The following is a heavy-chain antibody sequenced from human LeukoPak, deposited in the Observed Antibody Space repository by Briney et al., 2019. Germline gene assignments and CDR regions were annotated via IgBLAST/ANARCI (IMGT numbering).Heavy chain of an antibody. D-gene: IGHD3-10*01. V-gene: IGHV4-59*01. CDR2: IDYNGNT. CDR3: ANSGSYAPFDY. CDR1: GGSMSSYY. J-gene: IGHJ4*02. Sequence: SETLSLTCTVSGGSMSSYYWNWIRQPPGKGLEWIGYIDYNGNTRYNPSLKSRVTISVDTSEDNFSLNLRSVTAADTTLYYCANSGSYAPFDYWGQGTLVTVSS.